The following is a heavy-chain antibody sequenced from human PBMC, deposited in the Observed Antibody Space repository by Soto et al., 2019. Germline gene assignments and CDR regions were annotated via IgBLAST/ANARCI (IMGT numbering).Heavy chain of an antibody. Sequence: EVRLLESGGGLVQPGGSLRLSCAASGFTFSSCAMGWVRQAPGKGLEWVSGSDGSGGDTSFADAVKGRCTIARDNSENTLYLPMNSLRAEDTARYYCAKEIVAAAYVETSPFDFWGQGTLVTVSS. D-gene: IGHD2-15*01. CDR1: GFTFSSCA. V-gene: IGHV3-23*01. CDR2: SDGSGGDT. J-gene: IGHJ4*02. CDR3: AKEIVAAAYVETSPFDF.